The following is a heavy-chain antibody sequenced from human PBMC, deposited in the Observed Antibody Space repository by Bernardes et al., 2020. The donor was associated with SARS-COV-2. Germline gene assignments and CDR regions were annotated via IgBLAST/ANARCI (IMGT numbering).Heavy chain of an antibody. Sequence: ASVKVSCKASGYIFTTYGISWVRQAPGLGLEWMGWISPYNGNTKYAQKLQGRVTMTTDTSTSTAYMELRSLISDDTAVYFCARNNGATLVFGVAPDAFDIWGQGTMVTVSS. D-gene: IGHD3-3*01. V-gene: IGHV1-18*04. CDR2: ISPYNGNT. CDR1: GYIFTTYG. J-gene: IGHJ3*02. CDR3: ARNNGATLVFGVAPDAFDI.